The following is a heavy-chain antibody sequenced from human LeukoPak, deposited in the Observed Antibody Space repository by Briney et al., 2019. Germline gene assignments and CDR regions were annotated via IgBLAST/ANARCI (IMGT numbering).Heavy chain of an antibody. CDR3: AKDRGGLDY. V-gene: IGHV3-30*18. CDR2: ISYDGSNK. CDR1: GFTFSSYG. Sequence: GGSLRLSCAASGFTFSSYGMHWVRQAPGKGREWVAVISYDGSNKYYADSVKGRFTISRDNSKNTLYLQMNSLRAEDTAVYYCAKDRGGLDYWGQGTLVTVSS. J-gene: IGHJ4*02. D-gene: IGHD3-16*01.